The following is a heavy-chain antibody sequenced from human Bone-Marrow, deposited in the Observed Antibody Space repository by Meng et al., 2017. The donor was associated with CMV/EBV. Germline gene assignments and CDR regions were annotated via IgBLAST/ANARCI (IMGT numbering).Heavy chain of an antibody. CDR3: ARDLAGYSSATCFDY. Sequence: GESLKISCAASGFTFSGYSMNWVRQAPGKGLEWVSSISSSSNYSYYVDSVKGRFTISRDNAKNALYLQMNSLRAEDTVVYYCARDLAGYSSATCFDYWGQGTLVTVSS. V-gene: IGHV3-21*01. J-gene: IGHJ4*02. CDR2: ISSSSNYS. D-gene: IGHD6-25*01. CDR1: GFTFSGYS.